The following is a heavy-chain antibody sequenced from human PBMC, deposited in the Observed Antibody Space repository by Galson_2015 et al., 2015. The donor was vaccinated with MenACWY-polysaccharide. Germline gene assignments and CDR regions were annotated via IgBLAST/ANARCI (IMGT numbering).Heavy chain of an antibody. CDR1: GFTFSSYA. CDR3: AKDRSGSNWNDAFHI. CDR2: IIGSDSTT. Sequence: SLRLSCATSGFTFSSYAMSWVRQAPGKGLEWVSGIIGSDSTTYYADSVKGRFTISRDNSKNTLFLQMNSLRAEDTAVYYCAKDRSGSNWNDAFHIWGQGTMVTVSS. V-gene: IGHV3-23*01. J-gene: IGHJ3*02. D-gene: IGHD1-1*01.